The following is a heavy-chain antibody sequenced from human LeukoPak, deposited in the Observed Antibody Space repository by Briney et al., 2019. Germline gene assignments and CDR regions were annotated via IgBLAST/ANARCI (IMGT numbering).Heavy chain of an antibody. Sequence: GASVNVSCKASAYTFTNYYLHWVRQAPGQGLEWMGIINPSGGSTSYAQKLQGRVTMSRDTSTSTVYMELRSLSSEDTAVYYCAREGSSGQLLWGQESMVTVSS. J-gene: IGHJ3*01. CDR2: INPSGGST. CDR3: AREGSSGQLL. CDR1: AYTFTNYY. D-gene: IGHD3-22*01. V-gene: IGHV1-46*01.